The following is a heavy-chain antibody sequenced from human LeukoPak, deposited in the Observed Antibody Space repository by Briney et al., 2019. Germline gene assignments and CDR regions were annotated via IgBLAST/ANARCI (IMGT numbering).Heavy chain of an antibody. CDR1: GFTFSSYA. J-gene: IGHJ4*02. D-gene: IGHD2-15*01. V-gene: IGHV3-30-3*01. Sequence: GGSLRLSCAASGFTFSSYAMHWVRQALGKGLEWVAVISYDGSNKYYADSVKGRFTISRDNSKNTLYLQMNSLRAEDTAVYYCARDRRYCSGGSCRRSNYFDYWGQGTLVTVSS. CDR2: ISYDGSNK. CDR3: ARDRRYCSGGSCRRSNYFDY.